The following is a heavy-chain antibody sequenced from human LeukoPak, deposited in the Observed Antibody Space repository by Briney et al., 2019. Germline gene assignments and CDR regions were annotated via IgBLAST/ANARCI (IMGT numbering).Heavy chain of an antibody. D-gene: IGHD6-6*01. V-gene: IGHV3-21*01. Sequence: GGSLRLSCAASGFTFSSYSMKWVRQAPGKGLEWVSSISSSSSYIYYADSVKGRFTISRDNAQNTLYLQMHSLSAEDTAVYYCARDLRDSSARRGYWGQGTLVTVSS. CDR1: GFTFSSYS. CDR2: ISSSSSYI. J-gene: IGHJ4*02. CDR3: ARDLRDSSARRGY.